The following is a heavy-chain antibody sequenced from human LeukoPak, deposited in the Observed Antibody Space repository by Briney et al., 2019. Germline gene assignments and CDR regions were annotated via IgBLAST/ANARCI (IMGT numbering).Heavy chain of an antibody. CDR2: INPNRGGT. CDR3: ARDGFVRDGSSGYWYFYL. J-gene: IGHJ2*01. V-gene: IGHV1-2*02. CDR1: GYTFTGYY. Sequence: ASVKVTCKAAGYTFTGYYIHWVRHPPGQGLEWMGWINPNRGGTIYAQTFQGRVTMTSDSSIRTAYLEPSWLRSDDTGFYYCARDGFVRDGSSGYWYFYLWG. D-gene: IGHD5-24*01.